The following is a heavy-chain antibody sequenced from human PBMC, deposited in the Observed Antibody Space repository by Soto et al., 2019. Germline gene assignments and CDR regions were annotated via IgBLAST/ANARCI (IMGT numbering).Heavy chain of an antibody. Sequence: QVQLQESGPGLVKPSQTLSLTCTVSGGSISSGDYYWSWTRQPPGKGLEWIGYICYSGSNYYNPSLKTRVTISVDTSKNQFSQKLSSVTAADTAVYYCASHSYGYIFYEYWGQGTLVTVSS. CDR2: ICYSGSN. D-gene: IGHD5-18*01. CDR3: ASHSYGYIFYEY. CDR1: GGSISSGDYY. V-gene: IGHV4-30-4*01. J-gene: IGHJ4*02.